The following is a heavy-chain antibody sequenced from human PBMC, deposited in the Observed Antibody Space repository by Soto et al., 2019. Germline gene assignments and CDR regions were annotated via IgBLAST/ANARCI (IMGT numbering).Heavy chain of an antibody. CDR2: INAGNGNT. J-gene: IGHJ4*02. CDR1: GYTFTSYA. D-gene: IGHD2-2*01. Sequence: ASVKVSCKASGYTFTSYAMHWVRQAPGQRLEWMGWINAGNGNTKYSQKFQGRVTITRDTSASTAYMELSSLRSEDTAVYYCARGSLVVPAAMPYGYWGQGTLVTVSS. V-gene: IGHV1-3*01. CDR3: ARGSLVVPAAMPYGY.